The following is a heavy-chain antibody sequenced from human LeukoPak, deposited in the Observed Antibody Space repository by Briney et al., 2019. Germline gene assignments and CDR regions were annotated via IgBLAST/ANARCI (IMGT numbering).Heavy chain of an antibody. J-gene: IGHJ6*02. CDR2: IYYSGGT. CDR1: GGSISSYY. Sequence: SETLSLTCTVSGGSISSYYWSWIRQPPGKGLEWIGYIYYSGGTNYNPSLKSRVTISVDTSKNQFPLKLSSVTAADTAVYYCARHSSSWYDNYYYYYGMDVWGQGTTVTVSS. CDR3: ARHSSSWYDNYYYYYGMDV. D-gene: IGHD6-13*01. V-gene: IGHV4-59*01.